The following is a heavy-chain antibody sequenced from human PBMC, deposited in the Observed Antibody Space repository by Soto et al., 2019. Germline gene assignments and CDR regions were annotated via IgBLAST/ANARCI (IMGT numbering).Heavy chain of an antibody. CDR2: IYYSGST. J-gene: IGHJ6*02. CDR1: GGSISSGGYY. Sequence: SETLSLTCTVSGGSISSGGYYWSWIRQHPGKGLEWIGYIYYSGSTYYNPSLKSRVTISVDTSKNQFSLKLSSVTAADTAVYYCARLLWFGELSGDYGMDVWGQGTTVTVSS. V-gene: IGHV4-31*03. D-gene: IGHD3-10*01. CDR3: ARLLWFGELSGDYGMDV.